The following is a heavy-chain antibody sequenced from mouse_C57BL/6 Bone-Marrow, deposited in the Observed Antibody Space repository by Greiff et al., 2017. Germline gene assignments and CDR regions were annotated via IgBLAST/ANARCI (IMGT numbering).Heavy chain of an antibody. D-gene: IGHD1-1*01. CDR1: GYTFTSYT. Sequence: VKLVESGPELVKPGASVKISCKASGYTFTSYTMHWVKQRPGRGLEWIGYINPSSGYTKYNQKFKDKATLTADKSSSTAYMQLSSLTSEDSAVYYCARRNYYYAMDYWGQGTSVTVSS. J-gene: IGHJ4*01. CDR2: INPSSGYT. CDR3: ARRNYYYAMDY. V-gene: IGHV1S26*01.